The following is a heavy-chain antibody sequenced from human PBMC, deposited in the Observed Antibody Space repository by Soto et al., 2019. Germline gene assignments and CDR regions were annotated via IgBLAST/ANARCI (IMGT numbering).Heavy chain of an antibody. D-gene: IGHD3-16*01. J-gene: IGHJ4*02. CDR2: IDSSGVNT. CDR1: RYTFKSHG. V-gene: IGHV3-23*01. Sequence: GGSLRLSSAASRYTFKSHGLSWVRQAPGKGLEWVSTIDSSGVNTHYADSVKGRFTISRDNSRNTLHVQMHDLSADDTALYYCVSWVSAHFDYWGQGTVVTVSS. CDR3: VSWVSAHFDY.